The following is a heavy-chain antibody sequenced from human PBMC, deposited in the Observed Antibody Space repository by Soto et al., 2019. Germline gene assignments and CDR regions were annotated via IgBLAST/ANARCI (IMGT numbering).Heavy chain of an antibody. V-gene: IGHV1-46*01. CDR2: INPSGGST. CDR1: GYTFTSYY. D-gene: IGHD5-18*01. J-gene: IGHJ3*02. CDR3: ASNRDTAMPRDAFDI. Sequence: QVQLVQSGAEVKKPGASVKVSCKASGYTFTSYYMHWVRQAPGQGLEWMGIINPSGGSTSYAQKFQGRVTMTRDTSTSTVYMELSSLRSEDTAVYYCASNRDTAMPRDAFDIWGQGTMVTVSS.